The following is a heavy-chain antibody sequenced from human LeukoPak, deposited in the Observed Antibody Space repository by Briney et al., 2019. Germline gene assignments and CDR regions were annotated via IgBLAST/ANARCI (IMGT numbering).Heavy chain of an antibody. Sequence: PSETLSLTCTVSDGSIGSYYWSWIRQPPGKGLEWIGYIYYTGSTNYNPSLKGRVTISVDTSKNQFSLKLSSVTAADTAVYYCARRTGYYDGFDYWGQGTLVTVSS. CDR2: IYYTGST. CDR3: ARRTGYYDGFDY. CDR1: DGSIGSYY. V-gene: IGHV4-59*01. D-gene: IGHD3/OR15-3a*01. J-gene: IGHJ4*02.